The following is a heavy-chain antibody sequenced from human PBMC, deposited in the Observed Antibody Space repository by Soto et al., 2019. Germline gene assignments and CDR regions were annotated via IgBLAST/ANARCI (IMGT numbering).Heavy chain of an antibody. V-gene: IGHV1-69*13. CDR1: GGTFNSFR. D-gene: IGHD3-10*01. CDR3: AWEITNYGYFDY. Sequence: SVKVSCKASGGTFNSFRISWVRQAPGQGLEWMGGIIPIFRTTYYAQKFQGRVTITADESTSTAYMELSSLRSEDTAVYYCAWEITNYGYFDYWGQGTLVTVSS. CDR2: IIPIFRTT. J-gene: IGHJ4*02.